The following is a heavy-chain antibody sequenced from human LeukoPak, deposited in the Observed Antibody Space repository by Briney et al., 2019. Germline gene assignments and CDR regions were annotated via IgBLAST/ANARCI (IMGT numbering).Heavy chain of an antibody. CDR3: AKGSRTWGDYPYYYYGMDV. CDR2: ISYDGSNK. V-gene: IGHV3-30*18. D-gene: IGHD4-17*01. Sequence: SGGSLRLSCAASGFTFSSCAMSWVRQAPGKGLEWVAVISYDGSNKYYADSVKGRFTISRDNSKNTLYLQMNSLRAEDTAVYYCAKGSRTWGDYPYYYYGMDVWGQGTTVTVSS. CDR1: GFTFSSCA. J-gene: IGHJ6*02.